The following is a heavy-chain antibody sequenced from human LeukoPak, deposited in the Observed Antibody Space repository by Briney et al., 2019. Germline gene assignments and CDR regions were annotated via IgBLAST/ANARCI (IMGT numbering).Heavy chain of an antibody. Sequence: PGGSLGLSCEVFGFTFNNYAMNWVRQAPGKGLEWVSAISGSGGSTYYADSVKGRFTISRDNSKNTLYLQMNSLRAEDTAVYYCAKEWLPLDYWGQGTLVTVSS. CDR3: AKEWLPLDY. CDR1: GFTFNNYA. J-gene: IGHJ4*02. V-gene: IGHV3-23*01. CDR2: ISGSGGST. D-gene: IGHD3-22*01.